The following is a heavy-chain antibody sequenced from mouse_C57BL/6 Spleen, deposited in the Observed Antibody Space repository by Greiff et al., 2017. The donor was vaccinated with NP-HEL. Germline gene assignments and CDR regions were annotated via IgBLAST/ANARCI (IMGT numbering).Heavy chain of an antibody. Sequence: QVQLQQSGPELVKPGASVKISCKASGYAFSSSWMNWVKQRPGKGLEWIGRIYPGDGDTNYNGKFKGKATLTADKSSSTAYMQLSSLTSEDSAVYFCARGGDRDAMDYWGQGTSVTVSS. V-gene: IGHV1-82*01. CDR2: IYPGDGDT. CDR1: GYAFSSSW. D-gene: IGHD3-3*01. J-gene: IGHJ4*01. CDR3: ARGGDRDAMDY.